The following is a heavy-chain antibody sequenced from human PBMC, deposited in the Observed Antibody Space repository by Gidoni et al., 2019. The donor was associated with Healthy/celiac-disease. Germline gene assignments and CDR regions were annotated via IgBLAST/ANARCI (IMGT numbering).Heavy chain of an antibody. J-gene: IGHJ6*03. CDR2: IYTSGST. Sequence: QVQLQESGPGLVKPSQTLSLTCTVSGGSISSGSYYWSWIRQPAGKGLEWIGRIYTSGSTNYNPSLKSRVTISVDTSKNQFSLKLSSVTAADTAVYYCVVHYYYYYMDVWGKGTTVTVSS. CDR1: GGSISSGSYY. V-gene: IGHV4-61*02. D-gene: IGHD3-16*02. CDR3: VVHYYYYYMDV.